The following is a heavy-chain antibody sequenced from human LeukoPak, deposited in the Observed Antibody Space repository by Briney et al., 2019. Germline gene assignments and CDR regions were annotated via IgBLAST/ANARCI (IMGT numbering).Heavy chain of an antibody. V-gene: IGHV1-18*01. Sequence: ASVKVSCKASGYTFTSYGISWVRQAPGQGLEWMGWISAYNGNTNYAQKLQGRVTMTTDTSTSTAYMELRSLRSDDTAVYYCARDHCSSTSCYRNDWFDPWGQGTLVTVSS. D-gene: IGHD2-2*01. CDR2: ISAYNGNT. CDR3: ARDHCSSTSCYRNDWFDP. J-gene: IGHJ5*02. CDR1: GYTFTSYG.